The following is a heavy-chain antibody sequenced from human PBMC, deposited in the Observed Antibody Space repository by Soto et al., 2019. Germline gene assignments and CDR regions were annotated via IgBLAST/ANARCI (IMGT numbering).Heavy chain of an antibody. CDR3: ATSTSWFYAMDV. D-gene: IGHD6-13*01. J-gene: IGHJ6*02. CDR1: GFTFNNYN. V-gene: IGHV3-21*01. CDR2: ISSSSSHI. Sequence: GGSLRLSCAASGFTFNNYNMNWVRQAPGKGLEWVSSISSSSSHIYHADSVKGRFTISRDNAENSLHLQMNSLRTEDTAVYYCATSTSWFYAMDVWGQGTTVTVSS.